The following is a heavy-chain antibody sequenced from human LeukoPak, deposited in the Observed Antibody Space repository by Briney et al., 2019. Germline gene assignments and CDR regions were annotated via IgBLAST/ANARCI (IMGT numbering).Heavy chain of an antibody. J-gene: IGHJ4*02. CDR3: AKDMGSGWYGSPFDY. D-gene: IGHD6-19*01. V-gene: IGHV3-9*03. CDR1: GFTFDDYA. Sequence: GGSLRLSCAASGFTFDDYAMHWVRQAPGKGLEWVSGISWNSGSIGYADSVKGRFTISRDNAKSSLYLQMNSLRAEDMALYYCAKDMGSGWYGSPFDYWGQGTLVTVSS. CDR2: ISWNSGSI.